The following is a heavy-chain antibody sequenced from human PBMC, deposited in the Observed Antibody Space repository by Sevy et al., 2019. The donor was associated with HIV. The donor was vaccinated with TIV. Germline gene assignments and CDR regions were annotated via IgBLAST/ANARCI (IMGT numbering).Heavy chain of an antibody. CDR3: ATHAGIAAAGRVFDY. V-gene: IGHV3-72*01. J-gene: IGHJ4*02. CDR1: GFTFSDHY. D-gene: IGHD6-13*01. CDR2: TRNKADGYTT. Sequence: GGSLRLSCVASGFTFSDHYMEWVRQAPGKGLEWVGLTRNKADGYTTEYAASVKGRFTISRDESKNSLYVQMNSLKAEDTVVYYCATHAGIAAAGRVFDYWGQGTLVTVSS.